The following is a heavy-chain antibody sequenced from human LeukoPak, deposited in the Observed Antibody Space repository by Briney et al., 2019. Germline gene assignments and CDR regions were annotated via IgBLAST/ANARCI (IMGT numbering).Heavy chain of an antibody. Sequence: PGGSLRLSCAASGFTFSNYAMHWVRQAPGKGLEYVSAISSNGGSTYYANSVKGRFTISRDNTKNTLHLQMGSLRAEDMAVYYCARGAKFRSYGSGTYYTSLPFDPWGQGTLVTVSS. CDR1: GFTFSNYA. CDR2: ISSNGGST. J-gene: IGHJ5*02. V-gene: IGHV3-64*01. D-gene: IGHD3-10*01. CDR3: ARGAKFRSYGSGTYYTSLPFDP.